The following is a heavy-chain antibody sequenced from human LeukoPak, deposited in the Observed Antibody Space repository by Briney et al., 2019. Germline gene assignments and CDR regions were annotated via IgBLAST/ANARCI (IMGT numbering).Heavy chain of an antibody. D-gene: IGHD6-13*01. J-gene: IGHJ6*03. CDR1: GFTFDDYA. Sequence: GGSLRLSCAASGFTFDDYAMHWVRHAPGKGLEWVSLISWDGGSTYYADSVKGRFTISRDNSKNSLYLQMNSLRAEDTALYYCAAIAAAGSHYYYYMDVWGKGTTVTVSS. V-gene: IGHV3-43D*03. CDR3: AAIAAAGSHYYYYMDV. CDR2: ISWDGGST.